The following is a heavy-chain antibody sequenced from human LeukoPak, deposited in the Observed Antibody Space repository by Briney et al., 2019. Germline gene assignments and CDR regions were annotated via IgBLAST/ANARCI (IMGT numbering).Heavy chain of an antibody. Sequence: SETLSLTCAVSGGSFSGYYWSWIRQPPGKGLEWIGEINHSGSTNYNPSLKSRVTISVDTSKNQFSLKLSSVTAADTAVYYCARGSRIVGATPFDYWGQGTLVTVSS. J-gene: IGHJ4*02. V-gene: IGHV4-34*01. CDR2: INHSGST. CDR3: ARGSRIVGATPFDY. D-gene: IGHD1-26*01. CDR1: GGSFSGYY.